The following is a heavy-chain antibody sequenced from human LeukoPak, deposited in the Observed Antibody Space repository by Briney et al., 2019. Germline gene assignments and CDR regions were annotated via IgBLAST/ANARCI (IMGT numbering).Heavy chain of an antibody. CDR3: ARPSLGDYGDYSH. CDR2: ISPSGGST. V-gene: IGHV1-46*01. CDR1: GYTFTSNY. Sequence: GASVKVSCKAFGYTFTSNYMHWVRQAPGQGPEWMGVISPSGGSTTYAQKFQGRLTLTRDMSASTDYLELSSLRSEDTAVYYCARPSLGDYGDYSHWGQGTLVTVSS. J-gene: IGHJ4*02. D-gene: IGHD4-17*01.